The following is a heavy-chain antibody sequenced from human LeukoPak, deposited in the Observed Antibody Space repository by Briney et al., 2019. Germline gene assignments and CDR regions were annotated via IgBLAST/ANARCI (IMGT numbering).Heavy chain of an antibody. Sequence: SETLSLTCTVSGGSISSYYWSWIRQPPGKGLEWIGYIYYSGSTRYYPSLKSRVTISVDTSKNQFSLKVSSVTAADTAVYYCARSYDTNFDYWGQGTLVTVSS. D-gene: IGHD3-3*01. CDR1: GGSISSYY. CDR3: ARSYDTNFDY. CDR2: IYYSGST. V-gene: IGHV4-59*08. J-gene: IGHJ4*02.